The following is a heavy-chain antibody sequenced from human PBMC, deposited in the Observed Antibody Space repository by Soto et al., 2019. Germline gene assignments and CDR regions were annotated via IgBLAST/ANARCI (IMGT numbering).Heavy chain of an antibody. CDR1: GGTFSSYA. Sequence: QVQLVQSGAEVKKPGSSVKVSCKASGGTFSSYAISWVRQAPGQGLEWMGGIIPIFGTANYAQKFQGRVTITADESTSTAYMELSSLRSEDTAVYYCARVYCSGGSCYNGWGDAFDIWGQGTMVTVSS. V-gene: IGHV1-69*01. CDR3: ARVYCSGGSCYNGWGDAFDI. J-gene: IGHJ3*02. CDR2: IIPIFGTA. D-gene: IGHD2-15*01.